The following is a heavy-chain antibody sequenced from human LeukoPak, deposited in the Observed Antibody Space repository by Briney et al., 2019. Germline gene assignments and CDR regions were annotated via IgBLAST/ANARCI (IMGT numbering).Heavy chain of an antibody. J-gene: IGHJ1*01. CDR1: GGSFSGYY. D-gene: IGHD2-15*01. CDR3: ARGGPGYCSGGSCPAVRFQH. V-gene: IGHV4-34*01. Sequence: NPSETLSLTCAVYGGSFSGYYWSWIRQPPGKGLEWIGEINHSGGTNYNPSLKSRVTISVDTSKNQFSLKLSSVTAADTAVYYCARGGPGYCSGGSCPAVRFQHWGQGTLVTVSS. CDR2: INHSGGT.